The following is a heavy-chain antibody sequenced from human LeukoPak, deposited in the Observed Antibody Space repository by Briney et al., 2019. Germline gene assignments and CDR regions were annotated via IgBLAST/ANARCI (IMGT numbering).Heavy chain of an antibody. Sequence: ASVKVSCKASGGTFSSYAISWVRQAPGQGLEWMGWISAYNGYTNYAQKLQGRVTITTDTSTSTAYMELRSLRSDDTAVYYCARAGWYELPRYAFDIWGQGTMVTVSS. CDR2: ISAYNGYT. J-gene: IGHJ3*02. CDR3: ARAGWYELPRYAFDI. D-gene: IGHD6-19*01. CDR1: GGTFSSYA. V-gene: IGHV1-18*01.